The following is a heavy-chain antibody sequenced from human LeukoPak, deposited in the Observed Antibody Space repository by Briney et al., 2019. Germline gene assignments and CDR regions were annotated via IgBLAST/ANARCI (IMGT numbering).Heavy chain of an antibody. D-gene: IGHD5-12*01. J-gene: IGHJ6*02. CDR3: AATDGYSGSGHGMDV. CDR1: GFTFSSYA. CDR2: ISYDGSNK. Sequence: PGGSLRLSCAASGFTFSSYAMHWVRQAPGKGLEWVAVISYDGSNKYYADSVKGRFTISRDNSKNTLYLQMNSLRAEDTAVYYCAATDGYSGSGHGMDVWGQGTTVTVSS. V-gene: IGHV3-30*04.